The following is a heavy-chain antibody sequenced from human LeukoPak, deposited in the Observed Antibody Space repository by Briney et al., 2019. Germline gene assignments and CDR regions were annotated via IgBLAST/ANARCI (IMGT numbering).Heavy chain of an antibody. CDR2: INPSGGST. Sequence: ASVKVSCKASGYTFTSYDINWVRQAPGQGLEWMGIINPSGGSTSYAQKFQGRVTMTRDMSTSTVYMELSSLRSEDTAVYYCAAQWLGLDYWGQGTLATVSS. J-gene: IGHJ4*02. CDR3: AAQWLGLDY. CDR1: GYTFTSYD. D-gene: IGHD6-19*01. V-gene: IGHV1-46*01.